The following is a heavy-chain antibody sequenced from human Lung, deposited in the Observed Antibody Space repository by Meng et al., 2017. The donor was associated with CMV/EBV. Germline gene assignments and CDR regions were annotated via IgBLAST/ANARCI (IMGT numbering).Heavy chain of an antibody. D-gene: IGHD3-3*01. Sequence: SVXVSXXASGGTFSSYAISWVRQAPGQGLEWMGGIIPIFGTANYAQKFQGRVTITTDESTSTAYMELSSLRSEDTAVYYCARDRGTIFGVDFDYWGQGTXVTVSS. CDR2: IIPIFGTA. V-gene: IGHV1-69*05. J-gene: IGHJ4*02. CDR3: ARDRGTIFGVDFDY. CDR1: GGTFSSYA.